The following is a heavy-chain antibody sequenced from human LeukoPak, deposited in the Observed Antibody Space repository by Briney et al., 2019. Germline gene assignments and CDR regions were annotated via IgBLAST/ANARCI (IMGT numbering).Heavy chain of an antibody. CDR3: ARDPSIAAAGTPRDDY. CDR2: IYHSGST. V-gene: IGHV4-39*07. D-gene: IGHD6-13*01. CDR1: GGSISSSSYY. Sequence: SETLSLTCSVSGGSISSSSYYWGWIRQPPGKGLEWIGEIYHSGSTNYNPSLKSRVTISVDKSKNQFSLKLSSVTAADTAVYYCARDPSIAAAGTPRDDYWGQGTLVTVSS. J-gene: IGHJ4*02.